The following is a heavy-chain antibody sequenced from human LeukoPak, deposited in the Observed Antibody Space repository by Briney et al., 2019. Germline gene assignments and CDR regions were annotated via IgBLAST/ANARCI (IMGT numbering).Heavy chain of an antibody. Sequence: PGGSLRLSCAASGFTFSSYSMNWVRQAPGKGLEWVANIKKDGSEEHYVDSVKGRFTISRDNAKNSLYLQMSSLRAEDTAVFYCARYYHGSGTSFDPWGQGTLVTVSS. CDR1: GFTFSSYS. D-gene: IGHD3-10*01. CDR2: IKKDGSEE. V-gene: IGHV3-7*01. CDR3: ARYYHGSGTSFDP. J-gene: IGHJ5*02.